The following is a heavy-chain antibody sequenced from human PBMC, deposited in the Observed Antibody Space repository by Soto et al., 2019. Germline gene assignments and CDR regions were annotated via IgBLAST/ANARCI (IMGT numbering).Heavy chain of an antibody. CDR1: GGSVSRVSYY. CDR3: ARVVVPAATGRWFDP. CDR2: IYYSGST. D-gene: IGHD2-2*01. Sequence: SETLSLTCTVSGGSVSRVSYYWSWIRQPPGKGLEWIGYIYYSGSTEYNPSLKSRVTLLIDTSKNQFSLKLSSVTTADTAVYYCARVVVPAATGRWFDPWGQGTLVTVSS. V-gene: IGHV4-61*01. J-gene: IGHJ5*02.